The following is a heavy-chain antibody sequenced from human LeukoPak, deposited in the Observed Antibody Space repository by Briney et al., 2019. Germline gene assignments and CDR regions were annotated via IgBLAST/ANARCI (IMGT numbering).Heavy chain of an antibody. CDR3: ARAREEQQLTFAY. CDR2: IYYSGST. V-gene: IGHV4-39*01. Sequence: PSETLSLTCTVSGGSISSSSYYWGWIRQPRGKGVGWIGSIYYSGSTYYNPSLKSRVTISVDTSKNQFSLKLSSVTSADTAVYYCARAREEQQLTFAYGGQGTLVTVSS. D-gene: IGHD6-13*01. CDR1: GGSISSSSYY. J-gene: IGHJ4*02.